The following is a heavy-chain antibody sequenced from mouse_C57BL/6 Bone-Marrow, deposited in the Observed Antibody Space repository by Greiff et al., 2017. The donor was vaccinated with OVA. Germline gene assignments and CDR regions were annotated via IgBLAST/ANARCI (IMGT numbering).Heavy chain of an antibody. D-gene: IGHD1-1*01. CDR2: ISGGGGNT. Sequence: DVMLVESGGGLVKPGGSLKLSCAASGFTFSSYTMSWVRQTPEKRLEWVATISGGGGNTYYPDSVKGRFTISRDNARTTLYLHMSSLRSEDTALYYCARYYYGSDWGQGTLVTVSA. CDR3: ARYYYGSD. CDR1: GFTFSSYT. V-gene: IGHV5-9*01. J-gene: IGHJ3*01.